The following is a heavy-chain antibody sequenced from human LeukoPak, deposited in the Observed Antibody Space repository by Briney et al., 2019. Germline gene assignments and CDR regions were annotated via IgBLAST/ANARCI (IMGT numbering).Heavy chain of an antibody. D-gene: IGHD2-2*01. J-gene: IGHJ5*02. CDR3: ARAIVVVPAAKGIRFDP. V-gene: IGHV4-59*01. Sequence: SEALSLTCTVSGGSTSSYYWSWIRQPPGKGLEWIGYIYYSGSTNYNPSLKSRVTISVDTSKNQFSLKLSSVTAADTAVYYCARAIVVVPAAKGIRFDPWGQGTLVTVSS. CDR1: GGSTSSYY. CDR2: IYYSGST.